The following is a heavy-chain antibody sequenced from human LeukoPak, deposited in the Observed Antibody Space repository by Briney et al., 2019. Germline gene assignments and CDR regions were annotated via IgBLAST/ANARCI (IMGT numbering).Heavy chain of an antibody. J-gene: IGHJ6*02. V-gene: IGHV3-33*01. CDR3: ARDGSFGSGSPPYYYGMDV. D-gene: IGHD3-10*01. Sequence: GGSLRLSCAASGFTFSSYGMHWVRQAPGKGLEWVAVIWYDGSNKYYADSVKGRFTISRDNSKNTLYLQMNSLGAEDTAVYYCARDGSFGSGSPPYYYGMDVWGQGTTITVSS. CDR2: IWYDGSNK. CDR1: GFTFSSYG.